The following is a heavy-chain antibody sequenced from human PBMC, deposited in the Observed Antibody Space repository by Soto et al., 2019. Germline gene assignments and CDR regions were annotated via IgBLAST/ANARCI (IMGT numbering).Heavy chain of an antibody. CDR2: ISYDGKNK. Sequence: TGGSLRISCAASGFTFSSNAMHWVRKAPGKGLEWVAGISYDGKNKYYADSMKGRFTISRGNSKNTLDLQMNSLRIEDTAVYYCARRGCSGGICYFDYWGQGTLVTVSS. CDR1: GFTFSSNA. J-gene: IGHJ4*02. V-gene: IGHV3-30*04. D-gene: IGHD2-15*01. CDR3: ARRGCSGGICYFDY.